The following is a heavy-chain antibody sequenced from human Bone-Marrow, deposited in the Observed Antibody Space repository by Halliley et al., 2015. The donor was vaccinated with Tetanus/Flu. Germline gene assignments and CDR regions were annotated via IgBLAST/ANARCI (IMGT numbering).Heavy chain of an antibody. J-gene: IGHJ3*02. Sequence: QLVQSGGDLIQPGGSLRLSCAASGFTVSSSYMAWVRQAPGRGLEWVSVIYSGGTTYFADSVKGRFTISRDNFENTLFLQMNSLTVGDTANYYCVKDGYCSITNCYTGAFDMWGHGTMVSVSA. CDR2: IYSGGTT. CDR1: GFTVSSSY. V-gene: IGHV3-53*01. D-gene: IGHD2-2*02. CDR3: VKDGYCSITNCYTGAFDM.